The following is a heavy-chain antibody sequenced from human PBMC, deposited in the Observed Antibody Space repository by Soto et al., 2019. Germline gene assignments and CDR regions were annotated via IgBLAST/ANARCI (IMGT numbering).Heavy chain of an antibody. CDR1: GYIFTSYH. CDR3: ARAGINWFDP. D-gene: IGHD6-13*01. J-gene: IGHJ5*02. CDR2: INPSGGST. Sequence: QVQLVQSGAEVKNPGASVKVSCKASGYIFTSYHMHWVRQAPGQGLEWMGIINPSGGSTDYAQKFQGGVTMTSDTSTSTVYMELSTLRSDDTAVYYCARAGINWFDPWGQGTLVIVSS. V-gene: IGHV1-46*01.